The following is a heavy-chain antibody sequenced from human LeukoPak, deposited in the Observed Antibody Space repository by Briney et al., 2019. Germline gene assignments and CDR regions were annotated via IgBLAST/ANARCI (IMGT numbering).Heavy chain of an antibody. CDR2: IYYSGST. Sequence: ASETLSLTCTVSGGSISSSSYYWSWIRQPPGKGLEWIGYIYYSGSTNYNPSLKSRVTISVDTSKNQFSLKLSSVTAADTAVYYCAREILSGGPLVYWGQGTLVTVSS. CDR3: AREILSGGPLVY. V-gene: IGHV4-61*01. CDR1: GGSISSSSYY. J-gene: IGHJ4*02. D-gene: IGHD3-10*01.